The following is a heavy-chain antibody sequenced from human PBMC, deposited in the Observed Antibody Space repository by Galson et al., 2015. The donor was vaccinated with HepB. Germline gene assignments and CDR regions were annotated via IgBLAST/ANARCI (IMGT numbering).Heavy chain of an antibody. CDR2: ISYDGSNK. Sequence: SLRLSCAASGFTFSSYGMHWVRQAPGKGLEWVAVISYDGSNKYYADSVKGRFTISRDNSKNTLYLQMNSLRAEDTAVYYCAKDVVVTAIGYFDLWGRGTLVTVSS. V-gene: IGHV3-30*18. CDR1: GFTFSSYG. D-gene: IGHD2-21*02. J-gene: IGHJ2*01. CDR3: AKDVVVTAIGYFDL.